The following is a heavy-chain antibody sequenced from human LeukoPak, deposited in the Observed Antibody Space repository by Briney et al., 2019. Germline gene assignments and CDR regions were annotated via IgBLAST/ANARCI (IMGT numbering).Heavy chain of an antibody. V-gene: IGHV4-34*01. CDR2: INHSGST. CDR1: GGSFSGYY. D-gene: IGHD4-17*01. J-gene: IGHJ4*02. Sequence: SETLSLTCAVYGGSFSGYYWSWIRQPPGKGLEWIGEINHSGSTNYNPSLKSRVTISVDTSKNQFSLKLSSVTAADTAVYYCARAVTTSFLSSFDYWGQGTLVTVSS. CDR3: ARAVTTSFLSSFDY.